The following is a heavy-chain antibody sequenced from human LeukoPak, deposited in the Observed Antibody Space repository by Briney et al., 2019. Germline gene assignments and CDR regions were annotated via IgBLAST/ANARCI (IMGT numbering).Heavy chain of an antibody. D-gene: IGHD3-10*01. J-gene: IGHJ4*02. CDR2: IIPIFGTA. Sequence: GASVKVSCKASGGTFSSYAISWVRQAPGQGLGWMGGIIPIFGTANYAQKFQGRVTITADESTSTAYMELSSLRSEDTAVYYYARGDYYYGSGSYYNPHYWGQGTLVTVSS. CDR1: GGTFSSYA. CDR3: ARGDYYYGSGSYYNPHY. V-gene: IGHV1-69*13.